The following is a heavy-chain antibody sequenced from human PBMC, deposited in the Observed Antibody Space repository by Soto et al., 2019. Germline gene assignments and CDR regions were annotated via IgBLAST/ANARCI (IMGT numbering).Heavy chain of an antibody. CDR1: GYTFTSYA. V-gene: IGHV1-3*01. CDR2: INAGNDNT. CDR3: ARDMRRVGMAARVYY. Sequence: GASVKVSCKASGYTFTSYAMHWVRQAPGQRLEWMGWINAGNDNTKYSQKFQGRVTITRDTSASTAYMELSSLRSEDTAVYYCARDMRRVGMAARVYYWGQGTLVTVSS. J-gene: IGHJ4*02. D-gene: IGHD6-6*01.